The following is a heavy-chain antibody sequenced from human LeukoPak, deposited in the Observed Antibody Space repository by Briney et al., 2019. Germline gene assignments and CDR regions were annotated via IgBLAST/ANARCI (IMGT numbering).Heavy chain of an antibody. D-gene: IGHD5-24*01. V-gene: IGHV1-2*02. J-gene: IGHJ4*02. CDR2: INPNSGGT. CDR3: ARSIYRWLPNPGDY. Sequence: ASVTVSCKASGYTFTGYYMHWVRQAPGQGLEWMGWINPNSGGTNYAQKFQGRVTMTRDTSISTAYIELSRLRSDDTAVYYCARSIYRWLPNPGDYWGQGTLVTVSS. CDR1: GYTFTGYY.